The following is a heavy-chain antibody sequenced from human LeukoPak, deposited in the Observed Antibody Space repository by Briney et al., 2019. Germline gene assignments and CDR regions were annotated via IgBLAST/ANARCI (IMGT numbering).Heavy chain of an antibody. J-gene: IGHJ4*02. CDR1: GFTFSTAW. CDR2: TKIKTDDGTP. D-gene: IGHD1-1*01. V-gene: IGHV3-15*01. Sequence: GGPLRLSCAASGFTFSTAWMNWMGWVRQAPGKGLEWVGLTKIKTDDGTPDYAALVKGRFTISRDDSKNTVYLEMHSLETEDTAVYYCISGGGTADYWGQGTLVSVSS. CDR3: ISGGGTADY.